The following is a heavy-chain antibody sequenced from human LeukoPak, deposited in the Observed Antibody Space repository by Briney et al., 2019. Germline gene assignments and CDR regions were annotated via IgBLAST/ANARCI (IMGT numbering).Heavy chain of an antibody. J-gene: IGHJ5*02. CDR3: ARRLTQYDCFDP. Sequence: SQTLSLTCAISGDTVSSNSVTWNWIRQSPSRGLEWLGRTYYRSTWYNDYAVSVRGRITVNPDTSKNQFSLHLNSVTPEDTAVYYCARRLTQYDCFDPWGQGILVTVSS. D-gene: IGHD2-2*01. CDR2: TYYRSTWYN. CDR1: GDTVSSNSVT. V-gene: IGHV6-1*01.